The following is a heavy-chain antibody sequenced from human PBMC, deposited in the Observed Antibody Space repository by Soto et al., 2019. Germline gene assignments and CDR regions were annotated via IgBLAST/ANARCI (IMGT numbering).Heavy chain of an antibody. Sequence: SLRLSCAASGFTFSSYAMSWVRQAPGKGLEWVSAISGSGGSTYYADSVKGRFTISRDNSKNTLYLQMNSLRAEDTAVYYCAKDTYAYYYGSGSPSLDYWGQGTLVTVSS. J-gene: IGHJ4*02. CDR1: GFTFSSYA. CDR3: AKDTYAYYYGSGSPSLDY. CDR2: ISGSGGST. D-gene: IGHD3-10*01. V-gene: IGHV3-23*01.